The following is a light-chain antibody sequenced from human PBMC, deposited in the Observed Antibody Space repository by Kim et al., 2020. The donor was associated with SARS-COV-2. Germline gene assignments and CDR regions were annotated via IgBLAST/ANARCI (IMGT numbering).Light chain of an antibody. CDR2: GDS. J-gene: IGLJ3*02. Sequence: VALGQTARITCGENNIGTKNVHWFQQTPGQAPVLVICGDSNRPSGIPERFSGSNSGNTATLTISRAQPGDEADYYCQVWDSSTGVFGGGTKLTVL. CDR1: NIGTKN. V-gene: IGLV3-9*01. CDR3: QVWDSSTGV.